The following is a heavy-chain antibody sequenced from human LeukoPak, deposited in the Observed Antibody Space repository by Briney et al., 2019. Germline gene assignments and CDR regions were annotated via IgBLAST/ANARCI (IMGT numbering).Heavy chain of an antibody. CDR1: GGSTSSYY. J-gene: IGHJ4*02. Sequence: SETLSLTCTVSGGSTSSYYWSWIRQPPGKGLGWVGYISDSGGTKYNPSLKRRVTMSMDTSKNKFSLKLSSVTAADTAVYYCARTAYTNNWYPDYWGQGTLVTVSS. D-gene: IGHD2-21*01. CDR3: ARTAYTNNWYPDY. CDR2: ISDSGGT. V-gene: IGHV4-59*01.